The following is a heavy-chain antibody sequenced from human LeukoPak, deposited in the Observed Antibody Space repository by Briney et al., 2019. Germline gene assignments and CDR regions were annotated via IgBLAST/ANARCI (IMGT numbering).Heavy chain of an antibody. J-gene: IGHJ4*02. CDR2: IKEDGSEK. D-gene: IGHD4-17*01. V-gene: IGHV3-7*03. Sequence: PGGSLILSCAASGFTFSNYWMTWVRQAPGKGLEWVANIKEDGSEKYDVDSVKGRFTISRDNSKNTLYVQMNSLRAEDTAVYYCAKGPTVTTGYWGQGTLVTVSS. CDR3: AKGPTVTTGY. CDR1: GFTFSNYW.